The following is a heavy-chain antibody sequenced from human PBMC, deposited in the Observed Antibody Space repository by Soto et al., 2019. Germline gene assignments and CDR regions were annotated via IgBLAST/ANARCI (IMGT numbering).Heavy chain of an antibody. CDR1: GYTFTSYY. J-gene: IGHJ4*02. CDR2: INPSGGST. CDR3: ARDFGSYYYDSSGYLHFDY. Sequence: ASVKVSCKASGYTFTSYYMHWVRQAPGQGLEWMGIINPSGGSTSYAQKFQGRVTMTRDTSTSTVYMELSSLRSEDTAVYYCARDFGSYYYDSSGYLHFDYWGQGTLVTVSS. V-gene: IGHV1-46*01. D-gene: IGHD3-22*01.